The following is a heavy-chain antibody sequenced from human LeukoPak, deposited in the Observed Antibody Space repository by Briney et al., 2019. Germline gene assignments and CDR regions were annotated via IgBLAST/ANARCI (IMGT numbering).Heavy chain of an antibody. V-gene: IGHV4-39*07. CDR3: ARGVSVLEPFDY. Sequence: SETLSLTCTVSGGSISSSSYYWGWIRQPPGKGLEWIGSIYYSGSTHYNPSLKSRVTISVDTSKNQFSLKLSSVTAADTAVYYCARGVSVLEPFDYWGQGTLVTVSS. D-gene: IGHD1-1*01. CDR1: GGSISSSSYY. CDR2: IYYSGST. J-gene: IGHJ4*02.